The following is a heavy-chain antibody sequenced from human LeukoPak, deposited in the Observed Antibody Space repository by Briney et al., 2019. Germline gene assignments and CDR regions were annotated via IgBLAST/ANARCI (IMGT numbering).Heavy chain of an antibody. J-gene: IGHJ4*02. CDR3: ARDLNYYGSGSYYNVPYYFDY. V-gene: IGHV4-4*02. Sequence: SETLSLTCAVSGASISDSTWWSWVRQSPGRGLEWIGEIYHNGSTKYNPSLKTRVTISVDTSKNQFSLRLSSVTAADTAVYYCARDLNYYGSGSYYNVPYYFDYWGQGTLVTVSS. CDR1: GASISDSTW. D-gene: IGHD3-10*01. CDR2: IYHNGST.